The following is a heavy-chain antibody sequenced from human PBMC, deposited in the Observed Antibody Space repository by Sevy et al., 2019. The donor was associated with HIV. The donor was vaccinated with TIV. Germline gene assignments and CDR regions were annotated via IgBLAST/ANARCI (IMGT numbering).Heavy chain of an antibody. J-gene: IGHJ4*02. CDR3: AATKDYYDNSGSPFDY. V-gene: IGHV1-24*01. D-gene: IGHD3-22*01. Sequence: ASVKVSCKVYGHTLNRLGIHWVRQAPGKGLEWMGSFDPEDGETFQAQKFQGRVTMTDDTSTGTAYMELSSLRAEDTAVYYCAATKDYYDNSGSPFDYWGQGTLVTVSS. CDR2: FDPEDGET. CDR1: GHTLNRLG.